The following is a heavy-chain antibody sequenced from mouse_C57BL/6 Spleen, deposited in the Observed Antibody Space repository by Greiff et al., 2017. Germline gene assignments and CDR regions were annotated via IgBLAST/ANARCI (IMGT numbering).Heavy chain of an antibody. D-gene: IGHD3-3*01. CDR1: GYTFTSYW. CDR3: ARRDSGPGYWYFDV. J-gene: IGHJ1*03. Sequence: QVQLQQPGAELVKPGASVKMSCKASGYTFTSYWITWVKQRPGQGLEWIGDIYPGSGSTNYNEKFKGKATLTVDTSSSTAYMQLSSLTSEDSAVYYCARRDSGPGYWYFDVWGTGTTVTVSS. V-gene: IGHV1-55*01. CDR2: IYPGSGST.